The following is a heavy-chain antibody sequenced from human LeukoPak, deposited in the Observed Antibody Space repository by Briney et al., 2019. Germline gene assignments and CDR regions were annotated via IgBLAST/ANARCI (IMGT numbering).Heavy chain of an antibody. CDR2: IYYSGST. V-gene: IGHV4-30-4*08. Sequence: IPSQTLSLTCTVSGGSISSGDYYWSWIRQPPGKGLEWIGYIYYSGSTYYNPSLKSRVTISVDTSKNQFSLKLSSVTAADTAVYYCARNYQLLPHYFDYWGQGTLVTVSS. CDR3: ARNYQLLPHYFDY. CDR1: GGSISSGDYY. J-gene: IGHJ4*02. D-gene: IGHD2-2*01.